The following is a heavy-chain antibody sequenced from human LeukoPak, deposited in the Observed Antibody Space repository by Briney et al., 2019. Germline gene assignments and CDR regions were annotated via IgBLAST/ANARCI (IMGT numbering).Heavy chain of an antibody. D-gene: IGHD2-2*01. Sequence: PGVSLRLSCAASGFTFRTYWMSWLRQAPGKGLEWVANIKEDGRAEYYVDSVKGRFSISRDNAKNSLYLQMNSLRAEDTAVYYCARDTNGYADWGQGTLVTVSS. CDR3: ARDTNGYAD. J-gene: IGHJ4*02. CDR2: IKEDGRAE. V-gene: IGHV3-7*01. CDR1: GFTFRTYW.